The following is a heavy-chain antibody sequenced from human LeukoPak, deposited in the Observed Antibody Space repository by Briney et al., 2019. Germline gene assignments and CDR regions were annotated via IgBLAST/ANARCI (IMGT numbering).Heavy chain of an antibody. CDR2: INSDGSST. CDR1: GFTFSSYW. D-gene: IGHD6-13*01. V-gene: IGHV3-74*01. Sequence: GGSLRLSCAASGFTFSSYWMHWVRQAPGKGLVWVSRINSDGSSTSYADSVKGRFTISRDNAKNALYLQMNSLRAEDTAVYYCAREYSSSWYPLIDYWGQGTLVTVSS. J-gene: IGHJ4*02. CDR3: AREYSSSWYPLIDY.